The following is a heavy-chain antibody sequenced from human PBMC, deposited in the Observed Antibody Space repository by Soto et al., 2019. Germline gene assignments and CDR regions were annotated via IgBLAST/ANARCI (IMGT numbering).Heavy chain of an antibody. J-gene: IGHJ6*02. Sequence: ASVKVSCKASGYTFTSYYMHWVRQAPGQGLEWMGIINPSGGSTSYAQKFQGRVTITADESTSTAYMELSSLRSEDTAVYYCARISEVPYYYYGMDVWGQGTTVTVSS. V-gene: IGHV1-46*01. D-gene: IGHD3-10*01. CDR3: ARISEVPYYYYGMDV. CDR1: GYTFTSYY. CDR2: INPSGGST.